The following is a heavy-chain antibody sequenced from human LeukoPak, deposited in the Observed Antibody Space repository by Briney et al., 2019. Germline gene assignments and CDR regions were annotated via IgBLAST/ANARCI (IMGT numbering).Heavy chain of an antibody. J-gene: IGHJ5*02. CDR2: IRQDGSEQ. CDR3: AREGIVVVVAASRWFDP. Sequence: PGGSLRLSCAASGFTFSSYWMSWVRQAPGKGLEWVAYIRQDGSEQYYVDSVKGRFTISRDNAKNSLYLQMNSLRAEDTAVYYCAREGIVVVVAASRWFDPWGQGTLVTVSS. CDR1: GFTFSSYW. D-gene: IGHD2-15*01. V-gene: IGHV3-7*01.